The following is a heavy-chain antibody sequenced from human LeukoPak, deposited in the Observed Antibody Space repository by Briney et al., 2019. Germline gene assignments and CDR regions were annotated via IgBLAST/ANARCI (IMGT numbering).Heavy chain of an antibody. J-gene: IGHJ3*02. CDR3: ASNDAFDI. V-gene: IGHV4-61*02. Sequence: SQTLSLTCTVSGRSISSGSYYWSWIRQPAGKGLEGIGRIYTSGSTNYNPSLKSRVTLSVDTSKHQFSLKLSSVTAADTAVYYCASNDAFDIWGQGTMVTVSS. CDR1: GRSISSGSYY. CDR2: IYTSGST.